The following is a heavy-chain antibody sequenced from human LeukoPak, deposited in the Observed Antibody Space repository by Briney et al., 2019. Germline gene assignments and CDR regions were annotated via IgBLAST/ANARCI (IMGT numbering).Heavy chain of an antibody. CDR2: ISYDGSNK. Sequence: PGGSLRLSCAASGFTFSGYAMHWVRQAPGKGLEWVAVISYDGSNKYYADSVKGRFTISRDNSKNTLYLQMNSLRAEDTAVYYCARDQYGYSSGWYLRMGFDYWGQGTLVTVSS. CDR1: GFTFSGYA. CDR3: ARDQYGYSSGWYLRMGFDY. V-gene: IGHV3-30*04. D-gene: IGHD6-19*01. J-gene: IGHJ4*02.